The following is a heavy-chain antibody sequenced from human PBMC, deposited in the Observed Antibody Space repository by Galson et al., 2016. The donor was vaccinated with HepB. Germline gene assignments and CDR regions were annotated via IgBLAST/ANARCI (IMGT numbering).Heavy chain of an antibody. D-gene: IGHD5-24*01. J-gene: IGHJ4*02. CDR2: ISYDGKSE. CDR3: AKGRWDFDS. V-gene: IGHV3-30*18. Sequence: SLRLSCAASGFTFSTYGMHWVRQAPGTGLEWVALISYDGKSESHADSVKGRVTISRDNSKNTLYLQTHSLRGEDTAVYYCAKGRWDFDSWGQGTLVTVSS. CDR1: GFTFSTYG.